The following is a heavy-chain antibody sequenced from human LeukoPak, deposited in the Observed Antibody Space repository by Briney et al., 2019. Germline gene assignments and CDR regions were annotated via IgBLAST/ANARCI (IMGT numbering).Heavy chain of an antibody. D-gene: IGHD3-10*01. CDR1: GFTFSDHY. CDR3: ARWVTRTDFFDL. CDR2: IRNRANSYTT. V-gene: IGHV3-72*01. J-gene: IGHJ3*01. Sequence: PGGSLRLSCAASGFTFSDHYMDWVRQAPGVGLEWVGRIRNRANSYTTEYAASVKGRFIISRDDSNNSVYLQMNSLKSEDTAVYFCARWVTRTDFFDLWGQGTMVIVS.